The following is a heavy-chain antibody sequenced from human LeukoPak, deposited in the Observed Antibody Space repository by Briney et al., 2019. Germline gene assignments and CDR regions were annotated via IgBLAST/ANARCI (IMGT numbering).Heavy chain of an antibody. CDR3: ARRGAGWFDP. J-gene: IGHJ5*02. CDR2: IYYLGST. Sequence: SETLSLTCTVSGGSLSHYYWSWIRQPPGKGLEWIGYIYYLGSTNYSPSLKSRVTISIATSKKQFSLKLNSVTAADTAVYYCARRGAGWFDPWGQGTLVTVSS. CDR1: GGSLSHYY. V-gene: IGHV4-59*08. D-gene: IGHD6-19*01.